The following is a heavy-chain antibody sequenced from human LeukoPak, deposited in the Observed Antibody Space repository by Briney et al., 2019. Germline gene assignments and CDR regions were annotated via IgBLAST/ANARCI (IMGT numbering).Heavy chain of an antibody. CDR2: IYHSGST. D-gene: IGHD3-10*01. CDR3: ARAIRYYYGSGSYHFYYYYYMDV. CDR1: GYSISSGYY. J-gene: IGHJ6*03. V-gene: IGHV4-38-2*01. Sequence: SETLSLTCAVSGYSISSGYYWGWIRQPTGKGLEWIGSIYHSGSTYYNPSLKSRVTISVDTSKNQFSLKLSSVTAADTAVYSCARAIRYYYGSGSYHFYYYYYMDVWGKGTTVTVSS.